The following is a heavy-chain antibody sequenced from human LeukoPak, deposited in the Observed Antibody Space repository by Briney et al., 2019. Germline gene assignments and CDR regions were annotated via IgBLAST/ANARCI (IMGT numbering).Heavy chain of an antibody. CDR1: GFTFSHHN. CDR3: ARDLYYGSASPRLDY. D-gene: IGHD3-10*01. Sequence: GGSLRLSCAASGFTFSHHNMNWVRQVPGKGLESVSYISSSGNTIYYADSVKGRFTISRDNANGSLYLQMNSLRVEDTAIYYCARDLYYGSASPRLDYWGQGTLVTVSS. J-gene: IGHJ4*02. CDR2: ISSSGNTI. V-gene: IGHV3-48*01.